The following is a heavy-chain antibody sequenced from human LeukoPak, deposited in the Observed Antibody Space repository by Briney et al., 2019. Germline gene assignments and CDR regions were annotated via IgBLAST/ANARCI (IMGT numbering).Heavy chain of an antibody. CDR3: ASPSPREYSSTPWVFDY. V-gene: IGHV1-69*13. Sequence: GASVKVSCKASGGTFSSYAISWVRQAPGQGLEWMGGIIPIFGTANYAQKFQGRVTIIADESTSTAYMELSSLRSEDTAVYYCASPSPREYSSTPWVFDYWGQGTLVTVSS. D-gene: IGHD6-6*01. CDR1: GGTFSSYA. CDR2: IIPIFGTA. J-gene: IGHJ4*02.